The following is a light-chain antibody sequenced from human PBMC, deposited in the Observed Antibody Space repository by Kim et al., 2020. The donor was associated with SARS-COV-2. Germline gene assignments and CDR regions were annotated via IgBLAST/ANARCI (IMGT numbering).Light chain of an antibody. CDR2: YDR. J-gene: IGLJ3*02. CDR1: NIRSKS. V-gene: IGLV3-21*04. Sequence: SYELTQPPSVSVAPGKTARITCGGNNIRSKSVHWYQHKSGQAPVLVIYYDRDRPSGIPERFSGSKSGNTATLTISRVEAGDEADYDLQVWDNNSDHWVFGGGTQLTVL. CDR3: QVWDNNSDHWV.